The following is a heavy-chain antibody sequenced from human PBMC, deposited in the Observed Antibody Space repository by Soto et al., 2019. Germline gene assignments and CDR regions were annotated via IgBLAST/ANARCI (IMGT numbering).Heavy chain of an antibody. J-gene: IGHJ6*04. D-gene: IGHD2-2*01. CDR2: ISSSSSYI. V-gene: IGHV3-21*01. Sequence: GGSLRLSCAASGFTFSSYSMNWVRQAPGKGLEWVSSISSSSSYIYYADSVKGRFTISRDNAKNSLYLQMNSLRAEDTAVYYCARVGCSSTSCYFSDWGKGTTVTVSS. CDR1: GFTFSSYS. CDR3: ARVGCSSTSCYFSD.